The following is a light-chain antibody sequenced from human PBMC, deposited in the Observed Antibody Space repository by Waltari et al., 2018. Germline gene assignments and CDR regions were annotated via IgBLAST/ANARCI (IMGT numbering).Light chain of an antibody. CDR2: RDS. Sequence: SYELTQPLSVSVALGQTARITCGGNNIGSKNVHWYQQKPGQGPVLLLYRDSNPPAGIPGRFSGSNSGNTATLTISRAQAGDEADYYCQVWDSSTVVFGGGTKLTVL. J-gene: IGLJ2*01. CDR1: NIGSKN. V-gene: IGLV3-9*01. CDR3: QVWDSSTVV.